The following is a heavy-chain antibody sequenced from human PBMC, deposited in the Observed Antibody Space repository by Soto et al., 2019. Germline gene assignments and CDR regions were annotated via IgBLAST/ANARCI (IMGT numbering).Heavy chain of an antibody. CDR1: GFSFPSFA. CDR2: IGAGSAGT. CDR3: AAPRVWVARTRYFDP. D-gene: IGHD3-16*01. V-gene: IGHV3-23*01. Sequence: PGGSLRLSCAASGFSFPSFAMSWVRQAPGKGLEWVSAIGAGSAGTHYADSVKGRFTISRDDSKNTLYLEMNSLRADDTAVYYCAAPRVWVARTRYFDPWGQGTPVIVSS. J-gene: IGHJ5*02.